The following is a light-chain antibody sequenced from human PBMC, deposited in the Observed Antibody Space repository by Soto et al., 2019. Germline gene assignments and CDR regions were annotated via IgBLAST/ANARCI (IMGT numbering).Light chain of an antibody. CDR2: DAS. CDR3: QQDNSMLS. J-gene: IGKJ4*01. V-gene: IGKV1-33*01. Sequence: DIQMTQSPSSLSASVGDRVTIACQSSHDVSRNLNWFQQKPGEAPKLLIYDASNLERGVPSRFSASGSGTDFTFTISSLQPEDVATYYCQQDNSMLSFGGGTEIELK. CDR1: HDVSRN.